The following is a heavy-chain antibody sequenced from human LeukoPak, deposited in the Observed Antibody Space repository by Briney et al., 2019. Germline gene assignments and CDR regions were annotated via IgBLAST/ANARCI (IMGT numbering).Heavy chain of an antibody. J-gene: IGHJ1*01. CDR3: AMLGVIPD. CDR1: GGTFKKYV. Sequence: SVKVSCKASGGTFKKYVISWVREAPRQGLEWMGRFIPVHDTANYAHKFQGRVILTADKSTSTAYMELTSLRSEDTAVYYCAMLGVIPDWGQGTQITVSS. CDR2: FIPVHDTA. V-gene: IGHV1-69*04. D-gene: IGHD2-21*01.